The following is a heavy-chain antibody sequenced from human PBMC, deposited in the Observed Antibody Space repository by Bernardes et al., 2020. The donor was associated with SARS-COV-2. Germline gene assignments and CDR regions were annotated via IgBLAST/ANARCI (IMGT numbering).Heavy chain of an antibody. J-gene: IGHJ5*02. CDR3: ARHSPREDWFDP. Sequence: ETLSLTCTVSGGSISNYYWSWIRQPPGKGLEWIGYFFYSGSTNYNPSLKSRVTISVDTSKNQFSLQLSSVTAADTAVYYCARHSPREDWFDPWGQGTLVTVSS. D-gene: IGHD1-26*01. CDR2: FFYSGST. V-gene: IGHV4-59*08. CDR1: GGSISNYY.